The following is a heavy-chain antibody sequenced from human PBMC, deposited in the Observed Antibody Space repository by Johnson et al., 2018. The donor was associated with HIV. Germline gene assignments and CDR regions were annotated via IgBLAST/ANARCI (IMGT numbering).Heavy chain of an antibody. CDR3: ARDSLAHDAFDI. V-gene: IGHV3-30-3*01. J-gene: IGHJ3*02. CDR1: GFTFSSYA. Sequence: VQLVESGGGVVQPGRSLRLSCAASGFTFSSYAMHWVRQAPGKGLEWVAVISYDGSKKYYADSVKGRFTISRDNSKNTLYLQMNSLRAEDTAVYYCARDSLAHDAFDIWGQGTMVTVSS. CDR2: ISYDGSKK.